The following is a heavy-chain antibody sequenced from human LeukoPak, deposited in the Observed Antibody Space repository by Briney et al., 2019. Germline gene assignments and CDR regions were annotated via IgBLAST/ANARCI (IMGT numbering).Heavy chain of an antibody. D-gene: IGHD1-1*01. CDR3: ARGRNWNDMGDGFDI. Sequence: ASVKVSCKASGYTFTTHDINWVRQATGQGLEWMVWMDPKNGNTGYAQKFQGRVTMTRNTSISTAYMELHSLRSEDTAVYYCARGRNWNDMGDGFDIWGQGTLVTVSP. V-gene: IGHV1-8*01. J-gene: IGHJ3*02. CDR1: GYTFTTHD. CDR2: MDPKNGNT.